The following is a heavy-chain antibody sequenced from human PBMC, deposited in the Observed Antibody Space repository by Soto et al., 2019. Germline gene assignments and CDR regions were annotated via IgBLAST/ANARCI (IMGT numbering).Heavy chain of an antibody. CDR2: IYYSGST. D-gene: IGHD1-26*01. CDR3: ATQGVGGTYVYTFDP. Sequence: SETLSLTCTVSGGSITSSSYYWGWIRQPPGKGLEWIGSIYYSGSTYYNPSLKSRVTISVDTSKNQFSLKLSSVTAADTAPYYCATQGVGGTYVYTFDPWGQGTLVTVSS. CDR1: GGSITSSSYY. J-gene: IGHJ5*02. V-gene: IGHV4-39*01.